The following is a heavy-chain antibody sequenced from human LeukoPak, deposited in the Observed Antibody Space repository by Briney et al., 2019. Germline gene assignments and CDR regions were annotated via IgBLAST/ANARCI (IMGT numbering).Heavy chain of an antibody. V-gene: IGHV3-48*01. CDR3: AKVPRQHGNWFDP. Sequence: PGGSLRLSCAASGFTFSSHSMNWVRQAPGKGLEWVSYISSGSTIIHYADSVKGRFTISRDDAKNSLYLQMNSLRAEDTAVYYCAKVPRQHGNWFDPWGQGTLVTVSS. J-gene: IGHJ5*02. D-gene: IGHD6-13*01. CDR1: GFTFSSHS. CDR2: ISSGSTII.